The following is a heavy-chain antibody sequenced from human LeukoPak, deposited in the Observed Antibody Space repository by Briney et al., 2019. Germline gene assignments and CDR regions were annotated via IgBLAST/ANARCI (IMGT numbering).Heavy chain of an antibody. CDR2: IYYSGST. V-gene: IGHV4-59*12. Sequence: SETLSLTCTVSGGSISSYYWSWIRQPPGKGLEWIGYIYYSGSTNYNPSLKSRVTISVDTSKNQFSLKLSSVTAADTAVYYCARDRDYYDSSGYYDYYYYMDVWGKGTTVTVSS. J-gene: IGHJ6*03. D-gene: IGHD3-22*01. CDR3: ARDRDYYDSSGYYDYYYYMDV. CDR1: GGSISSYY.